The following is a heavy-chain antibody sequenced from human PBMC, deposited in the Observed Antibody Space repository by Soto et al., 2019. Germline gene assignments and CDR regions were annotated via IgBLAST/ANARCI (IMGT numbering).Heavy chain of an antibody. Sequence: PGESLKISCKVSGYTFTSDWIAWVRQMPGQGLEWMGIIYPGDSDTRYSPSFQGQVTMSXXXXXXTXYLQXXXLKPSDTAVYYCAGENGMDVWGQGTTVTVSS. V-gene: IGHV5-51*01. CDR2: IYPGDSDT. J-gene: IGHJ6*02. CDR1: GYTFTSDW. CDR3: AGENGMDV.